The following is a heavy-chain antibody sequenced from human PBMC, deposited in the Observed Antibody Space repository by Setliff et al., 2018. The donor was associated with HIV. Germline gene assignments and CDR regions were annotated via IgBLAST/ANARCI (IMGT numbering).Heavy chain of an antibody. CDR1: GYTFTSYD. CDR3: ARDPGEGGGGFLEWTIGYYYYMDV. CDR2: IIPIFGTA. D-gene: IGHD3-3*01. Sequence: ASVKVSCKASGYTFTSYDINWVRQAPGQGLEWMGRIIPIFGTANYAQKFQGRVTITADKSTSTAYMELSSLRADDTAVYYCARDPGEGGGGFLEWTIGYYYYMDVWGKGTTVTVSS. V-gene: IGHV1-69*06. J-gene: IGHJ6*03.